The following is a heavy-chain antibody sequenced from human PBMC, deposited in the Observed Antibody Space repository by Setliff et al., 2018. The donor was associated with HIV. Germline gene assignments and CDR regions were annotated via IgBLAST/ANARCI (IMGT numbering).Heavy chain of an antibody. CDR2: INDSGST. Sequence: SETLSLTCADYNGSFSGYYWTWIRQPPGKGLEWIGEINDSGSTNYSPSLKSRVTISVDAARNQFSLRLSSVTAADTAVYYCAAWGPRYSYAPYFFDSWGQGTLVTVSS. CDR1: NGSFSGYY. CDR3: AAWGPRYSYAPYFFDS. D-gene: IGHD5-18*01. J-gene: IGHJ4*02. V-gene: IGHV4-34*01.